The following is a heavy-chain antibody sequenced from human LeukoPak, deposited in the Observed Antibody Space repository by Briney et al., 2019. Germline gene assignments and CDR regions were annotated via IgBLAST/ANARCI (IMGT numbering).Heavy chain of an antibody. CDR3: ARRGSGSGYNGVSGFDY. Sequence: SETLSLTCTVSGGSISGGGGYCWSWIRQRPGKGLEWIGYIYYSGNTYYSPSLRSRVTISVDTSKNQSSLKLNSVTAADTAVYYCARRGSGSGYNGVSGFDYWGQGTLVTVSS. D-gene: IGHD3-22*01. CDR1: GGSISGGGGYC. J-gene: IGHJ4*02. CDR2: IYYSGNT. V-gene: IGHV4-31*03.